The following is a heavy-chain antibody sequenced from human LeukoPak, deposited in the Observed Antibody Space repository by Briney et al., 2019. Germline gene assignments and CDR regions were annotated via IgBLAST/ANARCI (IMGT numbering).Heavy chain of an antibody. V-gene: IGHV4-34*01. CDR2: INHSGST. CDR1: GGSFSGYY. J-gene: IGHJ4*02. D-gene: IGHD3-16*02. CDR3: ARGVNYYDYVWGSYRLFDY. Sequence: SETLSLTCAVYGGSFSGYYWSWIRQPPGKGLEWIGEINHSGSTNYNPSHKSRVTISVDTSQNQFSLKLSSVTAADTAVYYCARGVNYYDYVWGSYRLFDYWGQGTLVTVSS.